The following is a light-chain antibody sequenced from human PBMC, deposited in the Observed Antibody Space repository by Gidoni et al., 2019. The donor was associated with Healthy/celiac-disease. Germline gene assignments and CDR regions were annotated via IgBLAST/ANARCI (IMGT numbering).Light chain of an antibody. J-gene: IGKJ5*01. CDR1: QSVSSY. CDR3: QQRSNWPPIT. CDR2: DAS. V-gene: IGKV3-11*01. Sequence: ELVFTQSPATLSLSPGERATLSCRASQSVSSYLYWYQQKPGQAPRLLIYDASNRATGIPARFSGSGSGTDFTLTISSLEPEDFAVYYCQQRSNWPPITFGQGTRLEIK.